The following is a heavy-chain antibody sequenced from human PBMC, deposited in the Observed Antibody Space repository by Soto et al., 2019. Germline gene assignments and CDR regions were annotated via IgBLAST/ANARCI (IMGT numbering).Heavy chain of an antibody. CDR2: MNPNSGDT. D-gene: IGHD1-1*01. Sequence: QVQLVQSGAEVKKPGASVKVSCKASGYTFSDHDINWVRQASGQGPEWLGWMNPNSGDTGYAQNFQGRVTMSRDTSKRTAYMELSSLRSEDTAVYYCARVGGNGNDDYFDDWGQGTLVTVSS. CDR3: ARVGGNGNDDYFDD. CDR1: GYTFSDHD. V-gene: IGHV1-8*01. J-gene: IGHJ4*02.